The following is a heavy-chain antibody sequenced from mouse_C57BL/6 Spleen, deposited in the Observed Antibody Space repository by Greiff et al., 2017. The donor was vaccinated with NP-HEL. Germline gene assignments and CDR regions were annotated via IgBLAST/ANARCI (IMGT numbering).Heavy chain of an antibody. D-gene: IGHD2-5*01. CDR2: ISDGGSYT. V-gene: IGHV5-4*01. CDR3: ARDPLYYSNYSGYFDV. Sequence: DVMLVESGGGLVKPGGSLKLSCAASGFTFSSYAMSWVRQTPEKRLEWVATISDGGSYTYYPDNVKGRFTISRDNAKNNLYLQMSHLKSEDTAMYYCARDPLYYSNYSGYFDVWGTGTTVTVSS. J-gene: IGHJ1*03. CDR1: GFTFSSYA.